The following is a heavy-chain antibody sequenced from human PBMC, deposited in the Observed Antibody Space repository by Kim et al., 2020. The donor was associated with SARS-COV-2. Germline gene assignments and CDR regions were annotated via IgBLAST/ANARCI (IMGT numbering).Heavy chain of an antibody. V-gene: IGHV4-39*01. Sequence: LKSRVTISLDPSKNQFSLKLSSVTAADTAVYYCARLSFGSSGYYYGGFDYWGQGTLVSVSS. J-gene: IGHJ4*02. D-gene: IGHD3-22*01. CDR3: ARLSFGSSGYYYGGFDY.